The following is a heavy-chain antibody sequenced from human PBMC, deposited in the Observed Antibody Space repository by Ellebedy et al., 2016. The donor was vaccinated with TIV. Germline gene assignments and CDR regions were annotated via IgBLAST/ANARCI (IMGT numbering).Heavy chain of an antibody. Sequence: AASVKVSCKTSGYTFTTYYMHWVRQAPGQGLEWMGVISPSGDSTNYAQKFQGRITLTRDTSTSTDYMDLSSLGSEDTAVYYCAREFPKTGYFDYWGQGTLVTVSS. CDR2: ISPSGDST. CDR1: GYTFTTYY. CDR3: AREFPKTGYFDY. D-gene: IGHD1-1*01. V-gene: IGHV1-46*01. J-gene: IGHJ4*02.